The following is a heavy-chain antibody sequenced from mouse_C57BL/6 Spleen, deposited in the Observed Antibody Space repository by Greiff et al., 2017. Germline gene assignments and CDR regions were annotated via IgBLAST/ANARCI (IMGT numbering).Heavy chain of an antibody. V-gene: IGHV5-12*01. CDR3: ARGGPYWYFDV. Sequence: EVKLVESGGGLVQPGGSLKLSCAASGFTFSDYYMYWVRQTPEKRLEWVAYISNGGGSTYYPDTVKGRFTISRDNAKNTLYLQMSRLKSEDTAMYYCARGGPYWYFDVWGTGTTVTVSS. CDR1: GFTFSDYY. CDR2: ISNGGGST. J-gene: IGHJ1*03. D-gene: IGHD3-3*01.